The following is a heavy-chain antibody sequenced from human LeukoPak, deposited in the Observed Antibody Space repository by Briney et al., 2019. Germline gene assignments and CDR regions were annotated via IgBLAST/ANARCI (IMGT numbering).Heavy chain of an antibody. Sequence: GGSLRLSCAASGFTFSDYYMSWIRQAPGKGLEWVSYISSSGSTIYYADSVKGRFTISRDNAKNSLYLQMNSLRAEDTAVYYCVRDRSYGAFDYWGQGTLITVSS. CDR1: GFTFSDYY. J-gene: IGHJ4*02. CDR3: VRDRSYGAFDY. V-gene: IGHV3-11*01. D-gene: IGHD5-18*01. CDR2: ISSSGSTI.